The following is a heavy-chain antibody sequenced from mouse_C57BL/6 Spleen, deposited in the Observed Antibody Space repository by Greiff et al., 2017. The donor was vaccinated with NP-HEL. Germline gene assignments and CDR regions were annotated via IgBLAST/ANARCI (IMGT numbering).Heavy chain of an antibody. V-gene: IGHV5-6*01. CDR3: ASLYYDYDEGY. CDR1: GFTFSSYG. Sequence: EVKLVESGGDLVKPGGSLKLSCAASGFTFSSYGMSWVRQTPDKRLEWVATISSGGSYTYYPDSVKGRFTISRDNAKNTLYLQMSSLKSEDTAMYYCASLYYDYDEGYWGQGTTLTVSS. J-gene: IGHJ2*01. D-gene: IGHD2-4*01. CDR2: ISSGGSYT.